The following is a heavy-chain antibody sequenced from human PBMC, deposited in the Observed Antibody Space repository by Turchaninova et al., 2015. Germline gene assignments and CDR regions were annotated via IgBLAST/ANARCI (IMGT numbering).Heavy chain of an antibody. J-gene: IGHJ4*02. CDR1: GFSLSTSGVG. CDR2: IYWEDDK. D-gene: IGHD6-19*01. CDR3: AXXGSHSSGWPGRLDFXX. V-gene: IGHV2-5*02. Sequence: QITLKESGPTLVKPTQTLTLTCTFSGFSLSTSGVGVGWLRQPPGKALEWLALIYWEDDKRYSPSMKSRLTNTTETXXXQVGLTMTXXDPXXXDTYYCAXXGSHSSGWPGRLDFXXWGQGXLVTVSS.